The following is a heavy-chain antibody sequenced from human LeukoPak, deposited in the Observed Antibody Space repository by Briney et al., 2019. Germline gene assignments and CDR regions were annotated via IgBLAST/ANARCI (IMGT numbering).Heavy chain of an antibody. CDR2: ISYDGSNK. J-gene: IGHJ4*02. CDR1: GFTFSSYA. CDR3: ALGGSLDY. Sequence: GGSLRLSCAASGFTFSSYAMHWVRQAPGKGLEWVAVISYDGSNKYYADSVKGRFTISRDNSKNTLYLQMNSLRTGDTAVYYCALGGSLDYWGQGTLVTVSS. V-gene: IGHV3-30-3*01.